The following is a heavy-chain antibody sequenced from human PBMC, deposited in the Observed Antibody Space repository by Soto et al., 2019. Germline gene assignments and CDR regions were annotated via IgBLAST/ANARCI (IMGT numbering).Heavy chain of an antibody. J-gene: IGHJ6*02. Sequence: GGSLRLSCAASGFTFSSYAMSWVRQAPGKGLEWVSAISGSGGSTYYADSVKGRFTISRDNSKNTLYLQMNSLRAEDTAVYYCAKWNYYDSSGYRYYYYGMDVWGQGTTVTVSS. CDR1: GFTFSSYA. D-gene: IGHD3-22*01. V-gene: IGHV3-23*01. CDR3: AKWNYYDSSGYRYYYYGMDV. CDR2: ISGSGGST.